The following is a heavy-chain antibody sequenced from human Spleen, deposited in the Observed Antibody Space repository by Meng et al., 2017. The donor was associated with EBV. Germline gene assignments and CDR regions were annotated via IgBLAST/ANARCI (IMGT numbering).Heavy chain of an antibody. CDR3: AREGGQ. CDR2: IRPSGGST. V-gene: IGHV1-46*01. Sequence: QVQLVQSGAWVKNPGASVKVSCKAFGYSFPTFYIYWVRQAPGQGLEWMGLIRPSGGSTTYAQKFQGRVTMTSDTSTGTVYMELSSLRSEDTAVYYCAREGGQWGQGTLVTVSS. D-gene: IGHD3-16*01. CDR1: GYSFPTFY. J-gene: IGHJ4*02.